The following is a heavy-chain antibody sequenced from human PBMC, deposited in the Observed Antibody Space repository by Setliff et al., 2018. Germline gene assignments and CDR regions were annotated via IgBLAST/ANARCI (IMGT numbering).Heavy chain of an antibody. CDR1: GYTFTGYY. D-gene: IGHD6-6*01. CDR2: INPNSGGT. CDR3: ARDGTSLPSIAAHADY. Sequence: ASVKVSCKASGYTFTGYYMHWVRQAPGQGLEWMGRINPNSGGTNYAQKFQGRVTMTRDTSISTAYMELSRLRSDDTAVYYCARDGTSLPSIAAHADYWGQGTLGTVS. J-gene: IGHJ4*02. V-gene: IGHV1-2*06.